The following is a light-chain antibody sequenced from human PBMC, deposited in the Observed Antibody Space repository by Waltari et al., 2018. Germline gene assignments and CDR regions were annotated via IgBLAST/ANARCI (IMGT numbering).Light chain of an antibody. V-gene: IGKV1-39*01. J-gene: IGKJ4*01. CDR3: QQSFSTPRT. CDR1: KTIRTY. CDR2: AAS. Sequence: DIQMTQSPSSLPPYVGDRLAIPCRASKTIRTYLNWYQQRPGEAPKILISAASTLRGGAPSRFSGSVSGTDFTLTISSLQPEDFATYYSQQSFSTPRTFGGGTRVEIK.